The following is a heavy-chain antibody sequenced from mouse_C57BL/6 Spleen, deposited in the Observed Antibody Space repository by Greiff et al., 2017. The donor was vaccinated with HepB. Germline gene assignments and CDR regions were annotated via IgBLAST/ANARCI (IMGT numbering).Heavy chain of an antibody. CDR2: IRNKANGYTT. J-gene: IGHJ1*03. CDR1: GFTFTDYY. CDR3: ARSSSLLRYGYFDV. D-gene: IGHD1-1*01. V-gene: IGHV7-3*01. Sequence: EVNLVESGGGLVQPGGSLSLSCAASGFTFTDYYMSWVRQPPGKALEWLGFIRNKANGYTTEYSASVKGRFTISRDNSQSIRYLQMNALRAEDSATYYCARSSSLLRYGYFDVWGTGTTVTVSS.